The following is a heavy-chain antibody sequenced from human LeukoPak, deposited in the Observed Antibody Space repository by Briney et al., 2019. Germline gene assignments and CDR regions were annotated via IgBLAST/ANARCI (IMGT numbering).Heavy chain of an antibody. D-gene: IGHD3-3*02. V-gene: IGHV3-30*02. CDR2: IQNGGNDK. CDR3: AEDFWLLNTFFVSGGY. J-gene: IGHJ4*02. CDR1: GFSFSNYG. Sequence: GGSLRLSCAASGFSFSNYGMHWVRQAPGKGLEWVAFIQNGGNDKYYADSVKGRFTISRDNSRNALFLQMNSLKTEDTAVYYCAEDFWLLNTFFVSGGYWGQGTLVTVSS.